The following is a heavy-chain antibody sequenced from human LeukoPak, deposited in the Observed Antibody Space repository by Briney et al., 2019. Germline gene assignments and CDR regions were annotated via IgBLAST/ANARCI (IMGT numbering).Heavy chain of an antibody. V-gene: IGHV3-48*03. D-gene: IGHD2-21*02. CDR3: ARMIVVVTAIDY. Sequence: PGGSLRLSCAASGFTFSSYEMNWVRQAPGKGLEWVSYISSSGSTIYYADSVKGRFTISRDNAENSLYLQMNSLRAEDTAVYYCARMIVVVTAIDYWGQGTLVTVSS. CDR1: GFTFSSYE. CDR2: ISSSGSTI. J-gene: IGHJ4*02.